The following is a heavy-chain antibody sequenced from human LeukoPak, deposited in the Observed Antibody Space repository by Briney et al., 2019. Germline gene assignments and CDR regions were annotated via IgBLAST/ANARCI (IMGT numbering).Heavy chain of an antibody. CDR2: INHSGST. CDR1: GGSFSGYY. Sequence: SETLSLTCAVYGGSFSGYYWSWIRQPPGKGLEWIGEINHSGSTNYNPSLKSRVTISVDTSKNQFSLELSSVTAADTAVYYCARGGPLNYDLWSGYYTRPSGGSDFDYWGQGTLVTVSS. J-gene: IGHJ4*02. D-gene: IGHD3-3*01. V-gene: IGHV4-34*01. CDR3: ARGGPLNYDLWSGYYTRPSGGSDFDY.